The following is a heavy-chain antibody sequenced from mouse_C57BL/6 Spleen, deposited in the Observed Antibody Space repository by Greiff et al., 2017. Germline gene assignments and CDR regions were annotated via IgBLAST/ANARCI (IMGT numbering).Heavy chain of an antibody. CDR1: GFTFSSYA. V-gene: IGHV5-4*03. CDR2: ISDGGSYT. J-gene: IGHJ3*01. Sequence: EVKLVESGGGLVKPGGSLKLSCAASGFTFSSYAMSWVRQTPEKRLEWVATISDGGSYTYYPDNVKGRFTISRDNAKNNLYLQMSHLKSEDTALYYCARGADYYGSCPFAYWGQGTLVTVAA. D-gene: IGHD1-1*01. CDR3: ARGADYYGSCPFAY.